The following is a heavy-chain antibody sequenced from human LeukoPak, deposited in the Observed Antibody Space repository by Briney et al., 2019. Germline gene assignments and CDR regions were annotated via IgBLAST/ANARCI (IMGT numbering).Heavy chain of an antibody. J-gene: IGHJ6*02. CDR3: ARQLCSGGRCYYAMDV. D-gene: IGHD2-15*01. CDR1: GYNFTNYW. CDR2: IDPSDSYN. V-gene: IGHV5-10-1*01. Sequence: GESLKISCKGSGYNFTNYWISWVRQMPGKGLEWMGTIDPSDSYNNYSPSFQGHVTISADKSISTAYLQWSSLKASDTAMYYCARQLCSGGRCYYAMDVWGQGTTVTVSS.